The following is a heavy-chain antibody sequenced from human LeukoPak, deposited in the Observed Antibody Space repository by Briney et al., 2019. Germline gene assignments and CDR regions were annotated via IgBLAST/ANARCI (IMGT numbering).Heavy chain of an antibody. V-gene: IGHV3-21*01. CDR2: ISSRSNYI. CDR3: ARVSGTRRDGRRILDY. CDR1: GFTFSSYS. J-gene: IGHJ4*02. D-gene: IGHD5-24*01. Sequence: GGSLRLSCAASGFTFSSYSMNWVRQAPGKGLEWVSCISSRSNYIYYADSVKGRFTISRDNAKNSLYLQMNSLRAEDTAVYYCARVSGTRRDGRRILDYWGQGTLVTVSS.